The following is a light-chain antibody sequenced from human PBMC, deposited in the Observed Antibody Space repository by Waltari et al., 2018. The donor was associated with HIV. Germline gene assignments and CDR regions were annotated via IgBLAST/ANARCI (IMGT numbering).Light chain of an antibody. CDR2: DAS. CDR3: QQYNNWPPRDT. CDR1: QSVSSN. J-gene: IGKJ2*01. V-gene: IGKV3-15*01. Sequence: EILMTQSPATLSVSPGERATLSCRASQSVSSNLAWYQQKPGQTPRLLVYDASTRATGIPARFSGSGSGTEFTLTIGSLQSEDFAVYYCQQYNNWPPRDTFGQGTKLEIK.